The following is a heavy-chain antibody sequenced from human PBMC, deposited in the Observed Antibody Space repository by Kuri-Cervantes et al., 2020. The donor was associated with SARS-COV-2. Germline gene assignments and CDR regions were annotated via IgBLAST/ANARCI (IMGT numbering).Heavy chain of an antibody. CDR1: RSTFSSYG. D-gene: IGHD3-3*01. V-gene: IGHV3-30*02. J-gene: IGHJ4*02. Sequence: GGSLRLSCAASRSTFSSYGMHWVRQAPGKGLEWVAFIRYDGSNKYYADSVKGRFTISRDNSKNTLYLQMNSLRAEDTAVYYCAKDFWSGYYYFDYWGQGTLVTVSS. CDR2: IRYDGSNK. CDR3: AKDFWSGYYYFDY.